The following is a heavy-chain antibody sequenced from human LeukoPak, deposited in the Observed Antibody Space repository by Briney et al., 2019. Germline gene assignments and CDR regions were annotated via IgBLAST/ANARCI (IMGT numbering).Heavy chain of an antibody. CDR2: IYYSGST. D-gene: IGHD6-13*01. CDR3: ARHEAAEYAFDI. Sequence: SETLSLTCTVSGGSISSYYWSWIRQPPGKGLEWIGYIYYSGSTNYNPSLKSRVTISVDTSKNQLSLKLTSVTAADTAVYYCARHEAAEYAFDIWGQGTMVTVSS. CDR1: GGSISSYY. V-gene: IGHV4-59*08. J-gene: IGHJ3*02.